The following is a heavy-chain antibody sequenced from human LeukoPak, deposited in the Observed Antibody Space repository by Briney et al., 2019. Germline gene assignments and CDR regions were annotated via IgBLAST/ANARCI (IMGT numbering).Heavy chain of an antibody. J-gene: IGHJ4*02. CDR2: IYHSGST. Sequence: SETLSLTCAVSGGSISSGGYSWSWIRQPPGKGLEWIGYIYHSGSTYYNPSLKSRVTISVDRSKNQFSLKLSSVTAEDTAVYYCAADSPPRRGPGYWGQGTLVTVSS. D-gene: IGHD3-10*01. V-gene: IGHV4-30-2*01. CDR1: GGSISSGGYS. CDR3: AADSPPRRGPGY.